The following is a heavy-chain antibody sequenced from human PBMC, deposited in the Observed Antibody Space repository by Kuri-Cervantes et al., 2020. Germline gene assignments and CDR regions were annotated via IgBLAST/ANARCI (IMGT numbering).Heavy chain of an antibody. CDR1: GGSISSYY. D-gene: IGHD3-22*01. CDR3: ARDRPYDSSGYYHWFDP. Sequence: SETLSLTCTASGGSISSYYWSWIRQPAGKGLEWIGRIYTSGSTNYNPSLKSRVTISVDTSKNQFSLKLSSVTAADTAVYYCARDRPYDSSGYYHWFDPWGQGTLVTVSS. V-gene: IGHV4-4*07. J-gene: IGHJ5*02. CDR2: IYTSGST.